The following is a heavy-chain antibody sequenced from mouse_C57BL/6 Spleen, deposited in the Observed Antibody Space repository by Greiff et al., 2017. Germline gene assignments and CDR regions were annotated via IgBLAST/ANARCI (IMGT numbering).Heavy chain of an antibody. CDR1: GFTFTDYY. CDR3: ARPDYYGSEDWFAY. CDR2: IRNKANGYTK. D-gene: IGHD1-1*01. Sequence: EVQLVESGGGLVQPGGSLSLSCAASGFTFTDYYMSWVRQPPGKALEWLGFIRNKANGYTKEYSASVKGRFTISRDNSQSILYLQMNALRAEDSATYYCARPDYYGSEDWFAYWGKGTLVTVSA. V-gene: IGHV7-3*01. J-gene: IGHJ3*01.